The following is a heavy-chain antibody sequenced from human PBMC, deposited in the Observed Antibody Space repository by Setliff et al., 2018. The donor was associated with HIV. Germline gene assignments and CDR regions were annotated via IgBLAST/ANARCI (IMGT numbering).Heavy chain of an antibody. CDR1: GYTFASDG. CDR3: ARSDWGVVLSSFEY. CDR2: ISAYDGNT. D-gene: IGHD3-9*01. J-gene: IGHJ4*02. Sequence: ASVKVSCKASGYTFASDGITWVRQAPGQGLEWMGWISAYDGNTNYAQKVRERVTLTTDTATNKAFMELKNLTSADTAVYFCARSDWGVVLSSFEYWGQGTQVTVSS. V-gene: IGHV1-18*01.